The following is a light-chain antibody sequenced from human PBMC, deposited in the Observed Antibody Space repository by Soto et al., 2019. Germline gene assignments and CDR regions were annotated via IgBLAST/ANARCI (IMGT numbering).Light chain of an antibody. CDR3: LQYKNSPIT. Sequence: DIQMTQSPSSLSASVGDRVTITCRASQSISNYLNWYQQKPGKAPRRLIFAASSLQSGVPSRFSGSGSGTDFTLTISSLQPEDFATYYCLQYKNSPITFGQGTRLEIK. J-gene: IGKJ5*01. V-gene: IGKV1-17*01. CDR2: AAS. CDR1: QSISNY.